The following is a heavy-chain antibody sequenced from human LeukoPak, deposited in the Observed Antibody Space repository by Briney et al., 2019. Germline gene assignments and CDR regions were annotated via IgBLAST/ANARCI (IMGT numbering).Heavy chain of an antibody. Sequence: SDTLSLTYTVSGGSISSYYWSWIRQPPGEGLEWIGYIDRSGSKNYNPSLRSRVTISVDTYENQFSLKLKSVSAADTAVFFCASAIACDSGGWGAFDMWGQGTMVSVSS. D-gene: IGHD3-22*01. V-gene: IGHV4-59*07. J-gene: IGHJ3*02. CDR1: GGSISSYY. CDR2: IDRSGSK. CDR3: ASAIACDSGGWGAFDM.